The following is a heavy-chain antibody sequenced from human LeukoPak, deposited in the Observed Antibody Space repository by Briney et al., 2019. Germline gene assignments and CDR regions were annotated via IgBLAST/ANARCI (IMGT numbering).Heavy chain of an antibody. Sequence: GRSLRLSCAASGFTFDDYAMHWVRQAPGKALEWVSGISWNSGSIGYADSVKGRFTISRDNAKNSLYLQMNSLRAEDTALYYCAKDLPRKEGWYNYHYGMDVWGQGTTVTVSS. CDR3: AKDLPRKEGWYNYHYGMDV. CDR2: ISWNSGSI. CDR1: GFTFDDYA. J-gene: IGHJ6*02. D-gene: IGHD6-19*01. V-gene: IGHV3-9*01.